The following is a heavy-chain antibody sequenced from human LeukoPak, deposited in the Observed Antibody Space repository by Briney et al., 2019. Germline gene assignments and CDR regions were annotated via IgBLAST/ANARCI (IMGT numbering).Heavy chain of an antibody. Sequence: GGSLRLSCAASGFTFSSYGMHWVRQAPGKGLEWVAVIWYDGSNKYYADSVKGRFTISRDNSKNTLYLQMNSLRAEDTAVYYCARDGHDYGASPYYFDYWGQGTLVTVSS. CDR2: IWYDGSNK. CDR3: ARDGHDYGASPYYFDY. V-gene: IGHV3-33*01. J-gene: IGHJ4*02. CDR1: GFTFSSYG. D-gene: IGHD4-17*01.